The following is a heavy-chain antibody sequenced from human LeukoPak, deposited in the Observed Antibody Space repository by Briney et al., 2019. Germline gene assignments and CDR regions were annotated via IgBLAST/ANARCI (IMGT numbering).Heavy chain of an antibody. V-gene: IGHV1-69*13. CDR2: IIPIFGTA. J-gene: IGHJ4*02. CDR3: ARLPGYGDSRGRVDY. Sequence: SVKVSCKASGGTFSSYAISWVPQAPGQGLEWMGGIIPIFGTANYAQKFQGRVTITADESTSTAYMELSSLRSEDTAVYYCARLPGYGDSRGRVDYWGQGTLVTVSS. CDR1: GGTFSSYA. D-gene: IGHD4-17*01.